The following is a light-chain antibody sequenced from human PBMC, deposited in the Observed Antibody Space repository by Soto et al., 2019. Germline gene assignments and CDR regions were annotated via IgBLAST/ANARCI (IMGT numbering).Light chain of an antibody. V-gene: IGLV2-8*01. CDR1: SSDVGGYNY. CDR2: EVS. Sequence: QSVLTQPPSASGSPGQSVTISCAGTSSDVGGYNYVSWYQQYPGKVPKLMIYEVSERPSGVPDRFSGSKSGNTAFLTVSGLQYEDEADYYCLSYADTAYVFGTGIRSP. J-gene: IGLJ1*01. CDR3: LSYADTAYV.